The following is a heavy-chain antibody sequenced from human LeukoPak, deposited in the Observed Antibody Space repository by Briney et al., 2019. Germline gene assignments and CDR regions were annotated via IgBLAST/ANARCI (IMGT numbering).Heavy chain of an antibody. CDR3: ARLESTKGDLDY. CDR1: GVSISSGGYY. J-gene: IGHJ4*02. Sequence: SETLSLTCTVSGVSISSGGYYWSWIRQHPGKGLEWIGYIYYSGSTYYNPSLKSRVTISVDTSKNQFSLKLSSVTAADTDVYYCARLESTKGDLDYWGQGTLVTVSS. V-gene: IGHV4-31*03. D-gene: IGHD1-26*01. CDR2: IYYSGST.